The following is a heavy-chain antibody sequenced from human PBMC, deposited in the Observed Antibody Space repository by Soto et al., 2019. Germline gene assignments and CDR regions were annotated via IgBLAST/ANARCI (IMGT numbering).Heavy chain of an antibody. V-gene: IGHV1-18*01. CDR1: GYSFTSYV. J-gene: IGHJ6*02. Sequence: QVQLVQSGAEVKKPGASVKVSCKASGYSFTSYVSSWVRQAPGQGLKGMGWISANNGNTNYAQKRQGRATMTTDISTRAVYMELRSMRTDGTDVYYCARCVTNSSGWYPPYYYYYCMDIWCQGTTVTPSS. CDR2: ISANNGNT. D-gene: IGHD6-19*01. CDR3: ARCVTNSSGWYPPYYYYYCMDI.